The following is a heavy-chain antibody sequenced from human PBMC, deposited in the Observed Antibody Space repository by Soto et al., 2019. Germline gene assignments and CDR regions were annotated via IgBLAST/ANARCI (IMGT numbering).Heavy chain of an antibody. CDR1: AGTFSSYT. CDR2: IFPMFATA. Sequence: QVQLVQSGAEVKKPGSSVKVSCKASAGTFSSYTISRVRQAPGQGLEWMGGIFPMFATANYAQRFQDRITITADGSTRTAFLEVSRLRFEDSAVYYCARTVVVAAANYHYYGMDVWGQGTAVIVSS. V-gene: IGHV1-69*01. D-gene: IGHD2-15*01. J-gene: IGHJ6*02. CDR3: ARTVVVAAANYHYYGMDV.